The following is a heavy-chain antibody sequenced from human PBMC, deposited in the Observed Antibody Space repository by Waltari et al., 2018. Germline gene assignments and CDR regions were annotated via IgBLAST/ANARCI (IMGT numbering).Heavy chain of an antibody. CDR3: ARRKLGEAFDI. Sequence: QVQLVQSGAEVKKPGSSVRVSCRAAAGNFGRYAITWGRQAPGQGLEWMGGTIPIFGSPMYAPKFQGRVSITADELTYTVYMELNSLRSDDTAIYYCARRKLGEAFDIWGQGTMVIVSS. CDR2: TIPIFGSP. V-gene: IGHV1-69*12. CDR1: AGNFGRYA. J-gene: IGHJ3*02. D-gene: IGHD3-16*01.